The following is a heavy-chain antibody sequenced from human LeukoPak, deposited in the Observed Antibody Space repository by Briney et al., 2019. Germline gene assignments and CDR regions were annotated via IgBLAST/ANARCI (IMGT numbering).Heavy chain of an antibody. CDR2: ISSSSSACLRLI. V-gene: IGHV3-48*03. CDR3: ARDLLAVAGRTKNAFDI. J-gene: IGHJ3*02. CDR1: GFTFSNYE. Sequence: HPGGSLRLSCVASGFTFSNYEMKWVRQAPGKGLEWVSDISSSSSACLRLIYYADSVKGRFTISRDNSKNTLYLQMNSLRAEDTAVYYCARDLLAVAGRTKNAFDIWGQGTMVTVSS. D-gene: IGHD6-19*01.